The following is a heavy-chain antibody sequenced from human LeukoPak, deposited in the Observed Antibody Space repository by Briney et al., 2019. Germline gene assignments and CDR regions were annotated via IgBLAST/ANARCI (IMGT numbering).Heavy chain of an antibody. CDR3: AKVLGKYYYYYYGMDV. D-gene: IGHD2-15*01. J-gene: IGHJ6*02. CDR2: ISGSGGST. Sequence: GGSLRLSCAASGFTFSSYSMNWVRQAPGKGLEWVSAISGSGGSTYYADSVKGRFTISRDNSKNTLYLQMNSLRAEDTAVYYCAKVLGKYYYYYYGMDVWGQGTTVTVSS. V-gene: IGHV3-23*01. CDR1: GFTFSSYS.